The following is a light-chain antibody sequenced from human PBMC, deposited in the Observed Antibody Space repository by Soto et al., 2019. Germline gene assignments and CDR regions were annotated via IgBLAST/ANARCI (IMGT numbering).Light chain of an antibody. V-gene: IGKV3D-20*02. Sequence: IVLTQSPGTLSLSPGKRATLSCRASQSISSSYLAWYQQRPGQAPRLLIYGASSRATGIPDRFSGSGSGTDFTLTISSLEPEDFAVYYCQQRSNWPPFTFGQGTRLEIK. CDR2: GAS. J-gene: IGKJ5*01. CDR1: QSISSSY. CDR3: QQRSNWPPFT.